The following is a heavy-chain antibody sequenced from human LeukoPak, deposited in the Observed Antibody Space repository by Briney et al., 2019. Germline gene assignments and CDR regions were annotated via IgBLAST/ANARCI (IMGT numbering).Heavy chain of an antibody. CDR3: ARFPPSITIFGVTYYYYYMDV. J-gene: IGHJ6*03. CDR1: GFTFSSYG. V-gene: IGHV3-30*02. D-gene: IGHD3-3*01. Sequence: PGGSLRLSCAASGFTFSSYGMHWVRQAPGKGLEWVAFIRYDGSNKYYADSVKGRFTISRDNSKNTLYLQMNSLRAEDTAVYYCARFPPSITIFGVTYYYYYMDVWGKGTTVTVSS. CDR2: IRYDGSNK.